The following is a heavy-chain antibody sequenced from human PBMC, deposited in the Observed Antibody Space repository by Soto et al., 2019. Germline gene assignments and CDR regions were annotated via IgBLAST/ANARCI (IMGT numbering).Heavy chain of an antibody. Sequence: QVQLVQSGAEVRKPGASVKVSCKASGYTFTSYAISWVRQAPGQGLEWMGWISAYNGNTNYAQKLQGIVTMTTDTSTSTTYMELRSLRSDDTAGYYCARDLAAGSCNYWGQGTLVTVSS. J-gene: IGHJ4*02. CDR3: ARDLAAGSCNY. CDR2: ISAYNGNT. CDR1: GYTFTSYA. D-gene: IGHD6-13*01. V-gene: IGHV1-18*01.